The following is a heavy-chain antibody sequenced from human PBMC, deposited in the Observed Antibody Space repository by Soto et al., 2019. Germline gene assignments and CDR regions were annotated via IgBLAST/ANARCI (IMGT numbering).Heavy chain of an antibody. Sequence: QVQLQESGPGLVKPSQTLSLTCTVSGGSISSGGYYWSWIRQHPGKGLEWIGYIYYSGSTYYNPSLKSRVTLSVDTSKNQFSLKLSSVTAADTAVYYCAREGRLPSNGSYVDYWGQGTLVTVSS. CDR2: IYYSGST. CDR1: GGSISSGGYY. CDR3: AREGRLPSNGSYVDY. V-gene: IGHV4-31*03. D-gene: IGHD1-26*01. J-gene: IGHJ4*02.